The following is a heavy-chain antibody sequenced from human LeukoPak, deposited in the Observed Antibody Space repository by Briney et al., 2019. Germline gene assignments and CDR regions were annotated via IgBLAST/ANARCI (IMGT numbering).Heavy chain of an antibody. CDR2: IYNGGFT. CDR3: ARFSYGESYYYDSSVYYYGDAFDI. J-gene: IGHJ3*02. Sequence: GGSLRLSCAASEFTVSSNYMSWVRQAPGKGLEWVSVIYNGGFTYYADSVKGRFTISRDNSKHTLYLQMNSLRAEDTAVYYCARFSYGESYYYDSSVYYYGDAFDIWGQGTMVTVSS. D-gene: IGHD3-22*01. CDR1: EFTVSSNY. V-gene: IGHV3-53*01.